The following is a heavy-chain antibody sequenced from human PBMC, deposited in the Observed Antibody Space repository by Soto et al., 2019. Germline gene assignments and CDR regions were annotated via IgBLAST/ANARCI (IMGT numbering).Heavy chain of an antibody. CDR1: GFTFSAYG. CDR2: ISYDGSNK. CDR3: AKGTGGSYSSDY. J-gene: IGHJ4*02. Sequence: PGGSLRLSCAASGFTFSAYGMHWVRQAPGKGLEWVAVISYDGSNKYYADSMKGRFTISRDNSKDTVFLQMNSLRAEDTAVYYCAKGTGGSYSSDYWGQGTLVTVSS. V-gene: IGHV3-30*18. D-gene: IGHD1-26*01.